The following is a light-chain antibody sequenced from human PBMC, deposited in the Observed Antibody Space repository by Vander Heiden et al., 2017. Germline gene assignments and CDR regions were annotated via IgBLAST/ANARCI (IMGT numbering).Light chain of an antibody. CDR1: QGISNF. CDR3: QKDSSAPLT. V-gene: IGKV1-27*01. CDR2: GAS. Sequence: DIQMTQSPSSLSASVGDRVTITCRASQGISNFLAWYQQKPGKVPKLLIHGASTLQSGVPPRFSGSGSETDFTLTISGLQAEDVATYYCQKDSSAPLTFGGGTKVEIK. J-gene: IGKJ4*01.